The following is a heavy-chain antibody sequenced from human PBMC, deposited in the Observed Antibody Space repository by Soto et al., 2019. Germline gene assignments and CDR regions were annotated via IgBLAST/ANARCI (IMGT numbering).Heavy chain of an antibody. CDR3: ARGGAARHLDS. CDR1: GYTFTNFA. V-gene: IGHV1-18*01. D-gene: IGHD6-6*01. J-gene: IGHJ5*01. Sequence: VSVKVSGKTSGYTFTNFALSWVLQAPGQGLEWIGFVSANNGFTHFAQKFQGRVSVKTDTSTSTVYLDLRSLSSDDTAVYYCARGGAARHLDSWGQGTPVTVSS. CDR2: VSANNGFT.